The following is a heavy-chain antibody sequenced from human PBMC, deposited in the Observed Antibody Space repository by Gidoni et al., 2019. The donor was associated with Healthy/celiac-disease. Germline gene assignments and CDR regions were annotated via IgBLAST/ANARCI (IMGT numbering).Heavy chain of an antibody. CDR3: ARHPLWFGEAGGAFDI. D-gene: IGHD3-10*01. CDR1: GYSLTSDR. Sequence: EVQLVQPGAEVKKPGESLTISCKGSGYSLTSDRIGWVRQMPGKGLGWMGIIYPGDSDTRYSPSFQGQVTISADKSISTADLQWSSLKASDTAMYYCARHPLWFGEAGGAFDIWGQGTMVTVSS. CDR2: IYPGDSDT. V-gene: IGHV5-51*01. J-gene: IGHJ3*02.